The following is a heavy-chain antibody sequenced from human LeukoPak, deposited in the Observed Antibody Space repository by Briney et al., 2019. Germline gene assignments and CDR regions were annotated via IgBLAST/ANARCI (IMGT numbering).Heavy chain of an antibody. V-gene: IGHV4-34*01. CDR3: ARANYYDSSGYYYRWEDY. D-gene: IGHD3-22*01. Sequence: SETLSLTCAVYGGSFSGYYWSWIRQPPGKGLQWIGEINHSGSTNYNPSLKSRVTISVDTSKNQFSLKLSSVTAADTAVYYCARANYYDSSGYYYRWEDYWGQGTLVTVSS. CDR1: GGSFSGYY. CDR2: INHSGST. J-gene: IGHJ4*02.